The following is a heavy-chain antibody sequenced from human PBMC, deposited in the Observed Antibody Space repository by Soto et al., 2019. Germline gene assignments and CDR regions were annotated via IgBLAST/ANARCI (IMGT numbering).Heavy chain of an antibody. CDR2: IYPGDSDT. V-gene: IGHV5-51*01. J-gene: IGHJ3*02. D-gene: IGHD3-3*01. CDR1: GYSFTSYW. Sequence: GESLKISCKGSGYSFTSYWIGWVRQIPGKGLEWTGIIYPGDSDTSYSPSFQGQDTISAEKSTSTAYLQWSSRKASDTAMYSCAGRDFWSGYDDAFDIWGQGTMVTVSS. CDR3: AGRDFWSGYDDAFDI.